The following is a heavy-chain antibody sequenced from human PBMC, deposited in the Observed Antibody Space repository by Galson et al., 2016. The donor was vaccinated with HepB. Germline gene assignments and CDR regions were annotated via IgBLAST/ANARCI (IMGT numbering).Heavy chain of an antibody. CDR3: AREVYRYGSGALDV. J-gene: IGHJ6*02. CDR1: GFSFHDHG. Sequence: SLRLPCAASGFSFHDHGMTWVRQAPGTGLEWVSGIHWNGGSTSYADSVKDRSTISRNNAKNSLYLQMNSLRVEDTAFYYCAREVYRYGSGALDVWGQGTTVTVSS. V-gene: IGHV3-20*04. D-gene: IGHD4/OR15-4a*01. CDR2: IHWNGGST.